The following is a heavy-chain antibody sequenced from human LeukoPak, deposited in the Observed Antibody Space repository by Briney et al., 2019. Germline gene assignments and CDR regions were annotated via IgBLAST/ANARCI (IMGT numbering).Heavy chain of an antibody. J-gene: IGHJ4*02. D-gene: IGHD3-16*02. Sequence: GGSLILSCAASGFTFSSYGLHWVRQAPGKGLEWVANINQDGSEEYYVDSVKGRFTISRDNVKNSLYLQMNSLRAEDTAVYYCARAYDYLWGSYRLYYFDYWGQGTLVIVSS. CDR3: ARAYDYLWGSYRLYYFDY. V-gene: IGHV3-7*04. CDR2: INQDGSEE. CDR1: GFTFSSYG.